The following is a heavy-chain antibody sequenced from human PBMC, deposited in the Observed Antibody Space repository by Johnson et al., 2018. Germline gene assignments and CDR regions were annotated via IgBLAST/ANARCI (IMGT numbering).Heavy chain of an antibody. V-gene: IGHV3-23*04. J-gene: IGHJ1*01. D-gene: IGHD2-21*02. CDR3: ARDGYCGGDCYSEYFQH. CDR2: VIGSGDST. CDR1: GFTFRNYV. Sequence: VQLVQSGGGVVRPGGSLRLSCAASGFTFRNYVLSWVRQAPGKGLEWGSAVIGSGDSTYYADSVHGRFTISRDNSKHTLYLQMNSLRAEDTAVYYCARDGYCGGDCYSEYFQHWGQGTLVTVSS.